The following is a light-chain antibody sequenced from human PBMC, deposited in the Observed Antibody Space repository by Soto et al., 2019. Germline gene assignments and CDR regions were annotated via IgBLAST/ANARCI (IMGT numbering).Light chain of an antibody. Sequence: EIVLTQSPGTLSLSPGESATLSCRASQYVTGSYLAWYQQKPGQAPRLLIYGASIRATGIPDRFSGSGSGTDFTLTITRLEPEDFAVFYCQHYHSSPISFGQGTRLEIK. V-gene: IGKV3-20*01. CDR3: QHYHSSPIS. J-gene: IGKJ5*01. CDR1: QYVTGSY. CDR2: GAS.